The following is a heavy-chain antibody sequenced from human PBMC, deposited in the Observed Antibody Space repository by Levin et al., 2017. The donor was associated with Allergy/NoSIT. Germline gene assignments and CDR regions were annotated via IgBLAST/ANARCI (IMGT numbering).Heavy chain of an antibody. CDR2: INSDGSST. Sequence: GGSLRLSCAASGFTFSSYWMHWVRQAPGKGLVWVSRINSDGSSTSYADSVKGRFTISRDNAKNTLYLQMNSLRAEDTAVYYCARGPVPGPGYSYGFYYYYGMDVWGQGTTVTVSS. CDR1: GFTFSSYW. J-gene: IGHJ6*02. CDR3: ARGPVPGPGYSYGFYYYYGMDV. V-gene: IGHV3-74*01. D-gene: IGHD5-18*01.